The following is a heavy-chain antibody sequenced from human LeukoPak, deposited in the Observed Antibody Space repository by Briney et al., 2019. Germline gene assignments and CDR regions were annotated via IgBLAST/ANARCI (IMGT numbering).Heavy chain of an antibody. Sequence: GASVKVSCKASGYTFTSYYMHWVRQAPGQGLEWMGIINPSGGSTSYAQKFKGRVTMTRDTSTSTVYMKLSSLRSEDTAVYYCARRYCSSTSCYLYYFDYWGQGTLVTVSS. CDR3: ARRYCSSTSCYLYYFDY. J-gene: IGHJ4*02. CDR2: INPSGGST. V-gene: IGHV1-46*01. CDR1: GYTFTSYY. D-gene: IGHD2-2*01.